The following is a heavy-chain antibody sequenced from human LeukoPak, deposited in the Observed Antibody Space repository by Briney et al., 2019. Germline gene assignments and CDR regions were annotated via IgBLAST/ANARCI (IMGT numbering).Heavy chain of an antibody. J-gene: IGHJ3*02. CDR2: VSSSSSYI. D-gene: IGHD2/OR15-2a*01. CDR3: ARTRASMAGYAFDI. V-gene: IGHV3-21*06. Sequence: GGSLRLSCAASGFTFSSYSMNWVRQAPGKGLEWVSFVSSSSSYIYDADSVKGRFTISRDNAKNSLYLQMNSLRAEDTAVYFCARTRASMAGYAFDIWGQGTMVTVSS. CDR1: GFTFSSYS.